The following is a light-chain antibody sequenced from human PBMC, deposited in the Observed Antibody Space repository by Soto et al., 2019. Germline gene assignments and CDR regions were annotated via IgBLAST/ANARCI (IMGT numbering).Light chain of an antibody. CDR2: DAS. CDR1: ENIGSDY. V-gene: IGKV3-11*01. Sequence: VVLTQSAYTLSVTPGERATLSCRASENIGSDYLAWYQHKPGQPPSLLIYDASNRATGIPARFSGSGSGTDFTLTISSLEPEDFAVYYCQQRSNWPSITFGQGTRLEIK. J-gene: IGKJ5*01. CDR3: QQRSNWPSIT.